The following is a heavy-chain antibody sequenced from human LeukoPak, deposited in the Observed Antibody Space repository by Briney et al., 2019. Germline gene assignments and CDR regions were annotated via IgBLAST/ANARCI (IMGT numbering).Heavy chain of an antibody. Sequence: GASVKVSCKASGYTFTSYGISWVRQAPGQGLKWMGWISAYKGNTNYAQKLQGRVTMTTDTSTSTAYMELRSLRSDDTAVYYCARDDPPRYCSGGSCPDAWFDPWGQGTLVTVSS. CDR3: ARDDPPRYCSGGSCPDAWFDP. CDR1: GYTFTSYG. V-gene: IGHV1-18*01. CDR2: ISAYKGNT. D-gene: IGHD2-15*01. J-gene: IGHJ5*02.